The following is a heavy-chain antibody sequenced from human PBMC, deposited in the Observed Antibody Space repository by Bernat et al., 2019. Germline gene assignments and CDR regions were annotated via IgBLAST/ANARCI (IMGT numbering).Heavy chain of an antibody. CDR3: ARAQNIAVAGPGAFDI. D-gene: IGHD6-19*01. J-gene: IGHJ3*02. V-gene: IGHV3-13*04. CDR2: IGTPGDT. Sequence: EVQLVESGGVLVQPGGSLRLSCAASVFTFSTYDLHWVRPATGNGLEWVSAIGTPGDTYDAGSGKGRFTISRENARNSVYLQMNSLRAGDTAVYYCARAQNIAVAGPGAFDIWGQGTMVTVSS. CDR1: VFTFSTYD.